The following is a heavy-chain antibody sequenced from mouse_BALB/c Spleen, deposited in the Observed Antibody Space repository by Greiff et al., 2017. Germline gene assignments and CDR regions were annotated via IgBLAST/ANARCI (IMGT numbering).Heavy chain of an antibody. CDR2: ISSGGGNT. D-gene: IGHD1-1*01. J-gene: IGHJ2*01. CDR1: GFTFSSYT. CDR3: ARSREYYYGSSLDY. Sequence: EVKLMESGGGLVKPGGSLKLSCAASGFTFSSYTMSWVRQTPEKRLEWVATISSGGGNTYYPDSVKGRFTISRDNAKNNLYLQMSSLRSEDTALYYCARSREYYYGSSLDYWGQGTTLTVSS. V-gene: IGHV5-9*03.